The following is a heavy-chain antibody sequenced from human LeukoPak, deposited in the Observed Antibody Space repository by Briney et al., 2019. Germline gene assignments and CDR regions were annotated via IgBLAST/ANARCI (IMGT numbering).Heavy chain of an antibody. CDR3: ARRITIAAAGWGYGMGV. Sequence: PGGSLRLSCAASGFTFNNHWMSWVRQAPGKGLEWVANIRHDGSDKKYVDSVKGRFTISRDNAENSLFLQMNSLRAEDTAVYYCARRITIAAAGWGYGMGVWGQGTTVTVSS. J-gene: IGHJ6*02. D-gene: IGHD6-13*01. CDR2: IRHDGSDK. V-gene: IGHV3-7*03. CDR1: GFTFNNHW.